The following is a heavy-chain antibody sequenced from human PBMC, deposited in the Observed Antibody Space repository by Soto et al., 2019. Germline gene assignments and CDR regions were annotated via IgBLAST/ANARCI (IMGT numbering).Heavy chain of an antibody. V-gene: IGHV4-59*08. J-gene: IGHJ4*02. CDR3: ARHTPPYYYGSGSYLDY. CDR1: GGSISSYY. CDR2: IYYSGST. D-gene: IGHD3-10*01. Sequence: SETLSLTCTVSGGSISSYYWSWIRQPPGKGLEWIGYIYYSGSTPYNPSLKSRVTISVDTSKNQFSLKLSSVTAADTAVYYCARHTPPYYYGSGSYLDYWGQGTLVTVS.